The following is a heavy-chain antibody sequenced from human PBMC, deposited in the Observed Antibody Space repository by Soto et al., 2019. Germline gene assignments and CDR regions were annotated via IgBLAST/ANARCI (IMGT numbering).Heavy chain of an antibody. D-gene: IGHD1-1*01. J-gene: IGHJ5*02. CDR3: ARQSAQLGTNWFDP. Sequence: ESLKISCKGSGYSFTSYWISWVRPMPGKGLGWMGRIDPSDSYTNYSPSFQGHVTISADKSISTAYLQWSSLKAPATAVYYCARQSAQLGTNWFDPWGQGTLVTVSS. V-gene: IGHV5-10-1*01. CDR1: GYSFTSYW. CDR2: IDPSDSYT.